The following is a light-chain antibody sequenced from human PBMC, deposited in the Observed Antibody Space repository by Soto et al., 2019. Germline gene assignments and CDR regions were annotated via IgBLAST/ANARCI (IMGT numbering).Light chain of an antibody. CDR3: QQRSNWPPMYT. V-gene: IGKV3-11*01. CDR1: QSVSSY. CDR2: DAS. J-gene: IGKJ2*01. Sequence: EIVLTQSPATLSLSPGERATLSCRASQSVSSYLAWYQQKPGQAPRLLIYDASNRATGIPARFSGSVSGTDFTLTISDLEPDDFAVYYCQQRSNWPPMYTFGQGTKLEIK.